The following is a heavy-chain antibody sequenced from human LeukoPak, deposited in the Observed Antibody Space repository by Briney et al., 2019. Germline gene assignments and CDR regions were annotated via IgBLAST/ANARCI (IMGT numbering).Heavy chain of an antibody. CDR2: TYYRSGWYT. CDR3: AKEIRDQQW. V-gene: IGHV6-1*01. D-gene: IGHD6-19*01. J-gene: IGHJ4*02. CDR1: GDSVSSNSAA. Sequence: SQTLSLTCVISGDSVSSNSAAWNWTRQSPSRGLEWLGRTYYRSGWYTEYATSVKSRITISPDTSKNQFSLQLTSVTPEDTAVYYCAKEIRDQQWWGQGSLVTVSS.